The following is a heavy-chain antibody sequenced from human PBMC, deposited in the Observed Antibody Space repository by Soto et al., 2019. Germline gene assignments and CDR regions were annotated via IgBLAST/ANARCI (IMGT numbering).Heavy chain of an antibody. CDR2: INPDGSTT. D-gene: IGHD1-26*01. J-gene: IGHJ4*02. Sequence: PGRSLRLSCTASGFTFSTYWMNWVRQAPGKGLDWVSLINPDGSTTTYAESVKGRFTIFRDNAKNTVYLQMTSLRVEDTAVYYCARDLRGSPDYWGQGTLVTVSS. CDR1: GFTFSTYW. CDR3: ARDLRGSPDY. V-gene: IGHV3-74*03.